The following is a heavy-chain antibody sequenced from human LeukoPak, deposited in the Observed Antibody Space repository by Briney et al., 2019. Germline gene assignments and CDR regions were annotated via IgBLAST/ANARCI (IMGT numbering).Heavy chain of an antibody. J-gene: IGHJ4*02. CDR1: GGSISSSSYY. CDR2: IYYSGST. CDR3: ARRHRGYSYGYGDY. Sequence: SETLSLTCTVSGGSISSSSYYWGWIRQPPGKGLEWIGSIYYSGSTYYNPSLKRRVTISVDTSKNQFSLKLSSVTAADTAVYYCARRHRGYSYGYGDYWGQGTLVTVSS. V-gene: IGHV4-39*01. D-gene: IGHD5-18*01.